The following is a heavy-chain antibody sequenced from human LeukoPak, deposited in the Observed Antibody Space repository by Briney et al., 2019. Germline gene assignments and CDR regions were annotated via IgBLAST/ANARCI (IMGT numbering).Heavy chain of an antibody. Sequence: GESLKISCKASGYSFTNYWIGWVRQMPGKGLEWMGIIYLDDSGTIYSPSFQGQVTISADKSISTAYLQWSSLKASDTAIYYRARHGGDSGSYQRGDYYYYYMDVWGKGTTVTVSS. CDR3: ARHGGDSGSYQRGDYYYYYMDV. V-gene: IGHV5-51*01. CDR1: GYSFTNYW. D-gene: IGHD1-26*01. J-gene: IGHJ6*03. CDR2: IYLDDSGT.